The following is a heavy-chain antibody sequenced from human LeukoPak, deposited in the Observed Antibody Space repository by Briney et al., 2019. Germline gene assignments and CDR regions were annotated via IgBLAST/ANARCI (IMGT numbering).Heavy chain of an antibody. Sequence: PGGSLRLSCAASGFTFSSYAVSWVRQAPGKGLEWVSSISGSGGSTYSADSVKGRFTISRDNSKNTLYLQMNSLRTEDTAVYYCAKVPAAYNWFDPWGQGTLVTVSS. J-gene: IGHJ5*02. CDR3: AKVPAAYNWFDP. CDR2: ISGSGGST. V-gene: IGHV3-23*01. CDR1: GFTFSSYA. D-gene: IGHD2-2*01.